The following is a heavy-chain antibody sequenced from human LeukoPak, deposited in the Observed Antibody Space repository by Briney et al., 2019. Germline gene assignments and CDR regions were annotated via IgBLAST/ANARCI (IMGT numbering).Heavy chain of an antibody. V-gene: IGHV3-23*01. D-gene: IGHD3-10*02. CDR2: ISGSGGST. CDR1: GFXFSSYD. Sequence: PGGSLRLSCAASGFXFSSYDISWVRQAPGKGLKWVSAISGSGGSTYYADSVNGRFTISRDNSKNTLYLQMNSLRAEDTAVYYCAKDQMFFRHSRGPWYFDLWGRGTLVTVSS. J-gene: IGHJ2*01. CDR3: AKDQMFFRHSRGPWYFDL.